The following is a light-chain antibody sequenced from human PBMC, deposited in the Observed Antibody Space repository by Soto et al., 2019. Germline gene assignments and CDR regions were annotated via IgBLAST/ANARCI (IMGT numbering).Light chain of an antibody. V-gene: IGKV3-20*01. Sequence: EIVLTQSPGTLSLSPGERATLSCRASQSVTSSFLAWYQQKSGQAPRLLIYGASSRATGIPDRFSGSGSGTDFTLTISRLEPEDFALYYCQQYDSSPSTFGPGTKVDIK. CDR3: QQYDSSPST. J-gene: IGKJ3*01. CDR2: GAS. CDR1: QSVTSSF.